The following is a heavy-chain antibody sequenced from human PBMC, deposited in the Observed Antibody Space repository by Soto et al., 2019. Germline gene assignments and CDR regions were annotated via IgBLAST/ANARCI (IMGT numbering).Heavy chain of an antibody. V-gene: IGHV3-23*01. CDR1: GFIASNFA. J-gene: IGHJ4*02. Sequence: GSLRLSCAASGFIASNFAMSWVRQAPGKGLEWVSGFSGSGGATFYADSVKGRFTISRDSSKNTIYLHMDRLRADDTAVYYCAKAMADYWGRGTLVTVSS. CDR2: FSGSGGAT. CDR3: AKAMADY.